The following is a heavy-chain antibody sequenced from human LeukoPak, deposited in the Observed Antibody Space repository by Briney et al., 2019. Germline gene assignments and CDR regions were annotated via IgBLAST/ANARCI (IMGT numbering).Heavy chain of an antibody. CDR3: ARGRQWLVQGYYYYYCYMDV. D-gene: IGHD6-19*01. CDR1: GGSFSGYY. CDR2: INHSGST. J-gene: IGHJ6*03. Sequence: SETLSLTCAVYGGSFSGYYWSWIRQPPGKGLEWIGEINHSGSTNYNPSLKSRVTISVDTSKNQFSLKLSSVTAADTAVYYCARGRQWLVQGYYYYYCYMDVWGKGTTVTVSS. V-gene: IGHV4-34*01.